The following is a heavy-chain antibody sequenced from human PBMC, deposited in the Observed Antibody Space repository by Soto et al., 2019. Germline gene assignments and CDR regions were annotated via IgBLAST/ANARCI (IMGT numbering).Heavy chain of an antibody. Sequence: EVHLVESGGGLVQPGGSLRLSCAASGFTFSTYWMHWVRQVPGKGLVWVSRINSDGTSTTYADSVKGRFTISRDNAKNTLYLQMNSLRAEDTALYYCAREAGSRAVDYWGQGTLVTVSS. J-gene: IGHJ4*02. CDR2: INSDGTST. V-gene: IGHV3-74*01. CDR3: AREAGSRAVDY. D-gene: IGHD3-10*01. CDR1: GFTFSTYW.